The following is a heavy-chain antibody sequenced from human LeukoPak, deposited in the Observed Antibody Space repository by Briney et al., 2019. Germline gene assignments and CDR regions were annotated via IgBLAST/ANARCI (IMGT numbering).Heavy chain of an antibody. Sequence: GGSLRLSCAASGFTFSSYDMHWVRQATGKGLEWVSAIGTAGDTYYPGSVKGRFTISRENAKNSLYLQMNSLRAGDTAVYYCARAQQLLVGGSGMDVWGQGTTVTVSS. CDR2: IGTAGDT. CDR1: GFTFSSYD. D-gene: IGHD6-19*01. J-gene: IGHJ6*02. CDR3: ARAQQLLVGGSGMDV. V-gene: IGHV3-13*01.